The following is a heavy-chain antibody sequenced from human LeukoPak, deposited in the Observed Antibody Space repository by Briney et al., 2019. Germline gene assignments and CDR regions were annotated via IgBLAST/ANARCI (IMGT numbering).Heavy chain of an antibody. J-gene: IGHJ4*02. CDR1: GYSFTSYW. CDR3: ARQSRDGSKTRGYYFDY. D-gene: IGHD3-10*01. V-gene: IGHV5-51*01. Sequence: GESLKISCKGSGYSFTSYWIGWVRQMPGNGLESMGIIYPADSDTTYSPSFQGQVTISVDKSISTVYLQWSSLKASDTAMYYCARQSRDGSKTRGYYFDYWGQGTLVTVSS. CDR2: IYPADSDT.